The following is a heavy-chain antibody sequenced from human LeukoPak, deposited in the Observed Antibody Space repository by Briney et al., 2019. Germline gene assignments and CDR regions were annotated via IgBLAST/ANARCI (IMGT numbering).Heavy chain of an antibody. D-gene: IGHD6-19*01. CDR2: IRYDGSNK. Sequence: GGSLRLSCAASGFTFSSYGMHWVRQAPGKGLEWVAFIRYDGSNKHYADSVKGRFTISRDNSKNTLYLQMNSLRAEDTAVYYCAKAPSGYSSGWYGNFDYWGQGTLVTVSS. CDR1: GFTFSSYG. J-gene: IGHJ4*02. CDR3: AKAPSGYSSGWYGNFDY. V-gene: IGHV3-30*02.